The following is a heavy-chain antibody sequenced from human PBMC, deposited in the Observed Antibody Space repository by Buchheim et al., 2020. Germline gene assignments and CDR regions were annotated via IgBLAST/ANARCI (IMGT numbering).Heavy chain of an antibody. D-gene: IGHD3-16*02. Sequence: QVQLQESGPGLVKPSKTLSLTCGVSGYSISSGDYWGWIRQPPGKGLEWIGGLYHSGSANYSPSLKSRVTVSVEMSKNQFSLKLSSVTVADTAVYYCARGDTSRGVIPWFDPWGQGTL. CDR1: GYSISSGDY. V-gene: IGHV4-38-2*01. J-gene: IGHJ5*02. CDR2: LYHSGSA. CDR3: ARGDTSRGVIPWFDP.